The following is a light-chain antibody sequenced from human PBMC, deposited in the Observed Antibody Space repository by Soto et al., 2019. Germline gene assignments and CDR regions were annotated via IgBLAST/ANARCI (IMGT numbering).Light chain of an antibody. CDR3: SSYTSSSTLV. CDR1: SSDVGDFDC. Sequence: QSALTQPASVSGSPGQAITIPFTGPSSDVGDFDCVSWYQQHPGKAPKLMIYEVSERPSGVSNRFSGSKSGDTASLTISGLQAEDEADYYCSSYTSSSTLVFGGGTKLTVL. CDR2: EVS. V-gene: IGLV2-14*01. J-gene: IGLJ2*01.